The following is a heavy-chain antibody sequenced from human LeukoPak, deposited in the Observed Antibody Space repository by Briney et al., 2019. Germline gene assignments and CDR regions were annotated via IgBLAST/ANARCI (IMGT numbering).Heavy chain of an antibody. V-gene: IGHV5-10-1*01. CDR3: ATSHAVGRRGWFGWAFDI. CDR1: GYSFATYW. D-gene: IGHD6-19*01. CDR2: IDPSDSYT. J-gene: IGHJ3*02. Sequence: GESLKISCKGSGYSFATYWISWVRQLPGKGLEWMGRIDPSDSYTHHSPSFQGHVTISADKSISTAYLQWSRLKPPHTAIYYCATSHAVGRRGWFGWAFDIWGQGTMVTVS.